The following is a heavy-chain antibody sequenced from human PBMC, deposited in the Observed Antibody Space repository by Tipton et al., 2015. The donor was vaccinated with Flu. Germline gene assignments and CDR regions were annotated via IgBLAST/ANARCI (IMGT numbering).Heavy chain of an antibody. Sequence: SLRLSCAASGFTFSSYSMNWVRQAPGKGLEWVSYISSSGSTIYYADSVKGRLTISRDNAKNSLYLQMNSLRAEDTAVYYRAREGFWSGYSDYWGQGTLVTVSS. D-gene: IGHD3-3*01. V-gene: IGHV3-48*04. CDR2: ISSSGSTI. J-gene: IGHJ4*02. CDR3: AREGFWSGYSDY. CDR1: GFTFSSYS.